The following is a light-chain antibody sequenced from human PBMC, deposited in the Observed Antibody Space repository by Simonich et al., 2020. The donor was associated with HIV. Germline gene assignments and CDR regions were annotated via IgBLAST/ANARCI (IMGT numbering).Light chain of an antibody. Sequence: QSALTQPASVSGSPGQSITISCTGTSSDVGGYNHVSWYQQHPVKAPKLMIYDVSKRPSWVSNRFSGSKSGNTASLTISGLQAEDEADYYCSSYTSSSTLVFGGGTKLTVL. V-gene: IGLV2-14*01. J-gene: IGLJ3*02. CDR2: DVS. CDR1: SSDVGGYNH. CDR3: SSYTSSSTLV.